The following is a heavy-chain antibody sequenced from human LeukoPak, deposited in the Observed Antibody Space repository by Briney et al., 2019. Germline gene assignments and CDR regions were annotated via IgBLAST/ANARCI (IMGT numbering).Heavy chain of an antibody. Sequence: GASVKVSCKASGYTFTGYYMHWVRQAPGQGLEWMGIINPSGGSTTYAQKFQGRVTMTRDTSTSTVYMELSSLRSDDTAVYYCARDRGSGYYSTGDYWGQGTLVTVSS. V-gene: IGHV1-46*01. D-gene: IGHD3-22*01. CDR2: INPSGGST. CDR3: ARDRGSGYYSTGDY. CDR1: GYTFTGYY. J-gene: IGHJ4*02.